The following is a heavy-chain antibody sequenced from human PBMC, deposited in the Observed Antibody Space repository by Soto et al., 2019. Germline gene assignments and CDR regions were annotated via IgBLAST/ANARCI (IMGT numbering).Heavy chain of an antibody. CDR3: ARDHSYYYDSSGTRNDY. CDR2: ISSSSSTI. Sequence: GGSLRLSCAASGFTFSSYSMNWVRQAPGKGLEWVSYISSSSSTIYYADSVKGRFTISRDNAKNSLYLQMNSLRDEDTAVYYCARDHSYYYDSSGTRNDYWGQGTLVTVSS. V-gene: IGHV3-48*02. J-gene: IGHJ4*02. D-gene: IGHD3-22*01. CDR1: GFTFSSYS.